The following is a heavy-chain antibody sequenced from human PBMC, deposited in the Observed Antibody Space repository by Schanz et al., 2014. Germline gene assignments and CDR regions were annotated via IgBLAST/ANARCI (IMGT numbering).Heavy chain of an antibody. CDR2: ISSSGSYI. CDR1: GFTFSNYW. J-gene: IGHJ6*02. D-gene: IGHD4-17*01. CDR3: ARVRAYDYGAEAHGMDV. V-gene: IGHV3-21*01. Sequence: EMQVVESGGGSVQPWGSLRVSCAASGFTFSNYWMSWVRQAPGKGLEWVSSISSSGSYIYFPDSVKGRFTISRDNAKNSLYLQMNSLRAEDTAVYYCARVRAYDYGAEAHGMDVWGHGTTVTFSS.